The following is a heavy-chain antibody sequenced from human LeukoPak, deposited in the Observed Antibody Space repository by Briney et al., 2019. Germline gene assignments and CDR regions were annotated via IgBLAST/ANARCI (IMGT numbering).Heavy chain of an antibody. CDR3: ASYYGGNSGKSGFDI. CDR1: GGSISSSGYY. J-gene: IGHJ3*02. Sequence: SETLSLTCTLSGGSISSSGYYWGWIRQPPGKGLEWIGEINHSGSTNYNPSLKGRVTISVDTSKNQFSLKLSSVTAADTAVYYCASYYGGNSGKSGFDIWGQGTMVTVSS. D-gene: IGHD4-23*01. V-gene: IGHV4-39*07. CDR2: INHSGST.